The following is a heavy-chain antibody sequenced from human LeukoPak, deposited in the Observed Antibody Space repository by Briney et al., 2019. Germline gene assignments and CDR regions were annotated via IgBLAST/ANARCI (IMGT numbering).Heavy chain of an antibody. CDR3: ARGWDYDSGGRPTAYVY. V-gene: IGHV1-69*13. J-gene: IGHJ4*02. CDR2: IIPIFGTA. CDR1: GGSFSNYA. Sequence: SVKVSCKASGGSFSNYAINWVRQAPGQGLEWMGGIIPIFGTANYAQKFQGKVTITADESTSTAYMELSSLRSEDTAIYYCARGWDYDSGGRPTAYVYWGQGTLVSVSS. D-gene: IGHD3-22*01.